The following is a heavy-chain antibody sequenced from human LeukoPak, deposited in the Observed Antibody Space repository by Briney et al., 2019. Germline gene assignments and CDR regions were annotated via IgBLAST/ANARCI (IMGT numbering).Heavy chain of an antibody. CDR1: GGSISSYY. V-gene: IGHV4-59*01. J-gene: IGHJ4*02. CDR3: ARDTTREYYFDY. CDR2: IYYSGST. Sequence: SETLSLTCTVSGGSISSYYWSWIRQPTGKGLEWIGYIYYSGSTNYNPSLKSRVTISVDTSKNQFSLKLSSVTAADTAVYYCARDTTREYYFDYWGQGTLVTVSS. D-gene: IGHD1-14*01.